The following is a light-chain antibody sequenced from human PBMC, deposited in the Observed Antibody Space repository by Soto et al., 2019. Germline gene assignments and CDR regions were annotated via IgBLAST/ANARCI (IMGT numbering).Light chain of an antibody. V-gene: IGLV2-14*03. CDR3: GSYTSSNTLV. CDR2: DVT. CDR1: TSDVGGHDY. Sequence: QSALTQPASVSGSPGQSIAISCTGTTSDVGGHDYVSWYQHHPGRAPKLLIYDVTYRPSGVSNRFSGSKSGNTASLTISXXXAEDEADYYCGSYTSSNTLVFGGGTKLTVL. J-gene: IGLJ2*01.